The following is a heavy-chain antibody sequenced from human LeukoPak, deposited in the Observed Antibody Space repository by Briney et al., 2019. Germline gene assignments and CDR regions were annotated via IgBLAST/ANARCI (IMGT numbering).Heavy chain of an antibody. V-gene: IGHV3-48*01. CDR2: INSDGSIT. CDR3: ARDTDCGGDCFAVHDAFDI. J-gene: IGHJ3*02. CDR1: GFTFSDYN. D-gene: IGHD2-21*01. Sequence: GGSLRLSCAASGFTFSDYNMNWVRQAPGKGLEWVAYINSDGSITHYVDSVKGRFTISRDNAKNSLYLQMSSLRAEDTAVYYCARDTDCGGDCFAVHDAFDIWGQGTMVTVSS.